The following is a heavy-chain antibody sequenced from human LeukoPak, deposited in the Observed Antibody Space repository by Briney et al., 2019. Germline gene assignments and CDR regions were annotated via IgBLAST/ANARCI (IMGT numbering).Heavy chain of an antibody. CDR3: ARDLSGWYVLDY. CDR1: GYTFTSYA. Sequence: ASVKVSCKASGYTFTSYAMHWVRQAPGQRLEWMGWINAGNGNTKYSQKFQGRVTITRDTSASIVYMDLSSLRSEDTAVYYCARDLSGWYVLDYWGQGTLVTVSS. V-gene: IGHV1-3*01. J-gene: IGHJ4*02. CDR2: INAGNGNT. D-gene: IGHD6-19*01.